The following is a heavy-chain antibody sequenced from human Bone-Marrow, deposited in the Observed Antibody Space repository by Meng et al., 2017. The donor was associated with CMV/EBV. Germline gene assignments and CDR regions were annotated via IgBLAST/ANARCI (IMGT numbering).Heavy chain of an antibody. CDR3: AREYSSSSEVSWFDP. J-gene: IGHJ5*02. D-gene: IGHD6-6*01. CDR2: IYYSGST. CDR1: GGSISRYY. Sequence: SETLSLTCTVSGGSISRYYWSWIRQPPGKGLEWIGYIYYSGSTNYNPSLKSRVTISVDTSKNQFSRKLSSVTAADTAVYYCAREYSSSSEVSWFDPWGQGTLVTVSS. V-gene: IGHV4-59*01.